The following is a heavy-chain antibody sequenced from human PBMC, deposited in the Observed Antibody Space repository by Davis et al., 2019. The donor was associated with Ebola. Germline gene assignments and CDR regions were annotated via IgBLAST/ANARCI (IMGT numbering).Heavy chain of an antibody. CDR1: GGTLSGYY. V-gene: IGHV4-34*08. CDR3: AAGYYGHDPFDF. D-gene: IGHD5-12*01. Sequence: PSETLSLTCAVHGGTLSGYYWSWVRQAPGKGLEWVAEINRGGIIHYNPSLNSRVSISVDTSKRQISLKLRSVTAADTAMYYCAAGYYGHDPFDFWGQGTRVTVSS. J-gene: IGHJ4*02. CDR2: INRGGII.